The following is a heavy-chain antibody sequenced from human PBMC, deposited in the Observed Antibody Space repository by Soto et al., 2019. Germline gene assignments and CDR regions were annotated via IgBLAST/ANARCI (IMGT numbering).Heavy chain of an antibody. D-gene: IGHD3-16*02. V-gene: IGHV4-30-2*01. J-gene: IGHJ4*02. CDR2: IYHSGST. CDR3: ARANDGLRLGELSLFSYYFDY. CDR1: GGSISSGGYS. Sequence: PSETLSLTCAVSGGSISSGGYSWSWIRQPPGKGLEWIGYIYHSGSTYYNPSLKSRVTISVDRSKNQFSLKLSSVTAADTAVYYCARANDGLRLGELSLFSYYFDYWGQGTLVTVSS.